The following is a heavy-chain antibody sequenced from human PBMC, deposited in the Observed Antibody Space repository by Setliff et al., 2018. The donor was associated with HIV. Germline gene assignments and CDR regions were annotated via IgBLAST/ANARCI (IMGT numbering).Heavy chain of an antibody. CDR2: IYHSGST. D-gene: IGHD6-19*01. CDR3: AIRGSSGWYVGGYFDY. V-gene: IGHV4-38-2*01. Sequence: SETLSLTCGVSSYSISGGYYWGWIRQPPGKGLEWIGSIYHSGSTYYNPSLKSRVTISVDTSKNQFSLKLSSVTAADTAVYYCAIRGSSGWYVGGYFDYWGQGTLVTVSS. CDR1: SYSISGGYY. J-gene: IGHJ4*02.